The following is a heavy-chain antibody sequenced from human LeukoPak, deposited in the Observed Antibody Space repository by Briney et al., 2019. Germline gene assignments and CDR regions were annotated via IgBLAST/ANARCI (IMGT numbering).Heavy chain of an antibody. CDR2: IRSDGRAT. CDR1: GFTFRRFG. Sequence: GGSLRLSCAASGFTFRRFGMHWVRQAPGKGSEWVSFIRSDGRATDYADSVKGRLTISRDNSRKTLYVQMNSLRDEDTAIYYCAKDRDGGNFYFDYWGQGILVTVSS. V-gene: IGHV3-30*02. CDR3: AKDRDGGNFYFDY. J-gene: IGHJ4*02. D-gene: IGHD4-23*01.